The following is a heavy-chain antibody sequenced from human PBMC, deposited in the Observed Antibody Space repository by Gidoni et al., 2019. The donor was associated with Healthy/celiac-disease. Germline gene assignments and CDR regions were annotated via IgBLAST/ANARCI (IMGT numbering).Heavy chain of an antibody. J-gene: IGHJ4*02. V-gene: IGHV4-39*01. CDR3: ARQRGNYYDSSGYFDY. D-gene: IGHD3-22*01. CDR1: GGSISSSSYY. CDR2: IYYSGST. Sequence: QLQLQESGPGLVKPSETLSLTCTVSGGSISSSSYYWGWIRQPPGKGLEWIGSIYYSGSTSYNPSLKSRVTISVDTSKNQFSLKLSSVTAADTAVYYCARQRGNYYDSSGYFDYWGQGTLVTVSS.